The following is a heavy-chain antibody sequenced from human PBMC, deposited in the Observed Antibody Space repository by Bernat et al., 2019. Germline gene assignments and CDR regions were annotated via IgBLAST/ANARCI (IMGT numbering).Heavy chain of an antibody. J-gene: IGHJ4*02. D-gene: IGHD3-3*01. CDR1: GFTFSSYA. V-gene: IGHV3-30*01. CDR2: ISYDGSNK. Sequence: QVQLVGSGGGVVQPGRSLRLSCAASGFTFSSYAMHWVRQAPGKGLEWVAVISYDGSNKYYADSVKGRFTISRDNSKNTLYLQMNSLRAEDTAVYYCARELRITIFGVVSLAGYWGQGTLVTVSS. CDR3: ARELRITIFGVVSLAGY.